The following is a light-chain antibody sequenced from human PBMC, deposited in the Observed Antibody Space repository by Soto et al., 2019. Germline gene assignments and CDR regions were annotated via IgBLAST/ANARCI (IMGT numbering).Light chain of an antibody. CDR1: QSLSSDY. CDR2: VAT. Sequence: EIVLTQSPGTLSLSPGERATLSCRASQSLSSDYFAWYQQKPGQSTRLLIYVATSRATDIPARFSGRGSGTEFTLTVSSLEPEDFAVYYCQKYGSSTKTFSQGTKVELK. J-gene: IGKJ1*01. CDR3: QKYGSSTKT. V-gene: IGKV3-20*01.